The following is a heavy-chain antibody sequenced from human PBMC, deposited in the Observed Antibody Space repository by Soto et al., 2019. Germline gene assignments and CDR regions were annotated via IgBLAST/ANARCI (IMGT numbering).Heavy chain of an antibody. CDR3: ARDSLFGGNYMVV. CDR2: IYYSWST. Sequence: QVQLQESGPGLVKPSQTLSLTCTVSGGSISSGGYYWSWFRQHPRKALEWIGFIYYSWSTYYNPSRNMRVTLGVSTAKSQVSLTLSTVTAADTAGYYCARDSLFGGNYMVVLGIGTTVTVSS. D-gene: IGHD2-21*01. V-gene: IGHV4-31*03. J-gene: IGHJ6*03. CDR1: GGSISSGGYY.